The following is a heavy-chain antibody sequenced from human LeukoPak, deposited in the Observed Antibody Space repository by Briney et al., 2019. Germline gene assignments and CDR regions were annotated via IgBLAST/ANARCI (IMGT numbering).Heavy chain of an antibody. Sequence: PGGSLRLSCAASGFTVSSNYMTWVRQAPGKGLEWVSVIYSGGTTYYADSVNGRITISRDNSKNTLYLQMNSLRAEDTAVYYCARGGYSYLDYWGQGTLVTVSS. CDR1: GFTVSSNY. D-gene: IGHD5-18*01. V-gene: IGHV3-53*01. CDR3: ARGGYSYLDY. CDR2: IYSGGTT. J-gene: IGHJ4*02.